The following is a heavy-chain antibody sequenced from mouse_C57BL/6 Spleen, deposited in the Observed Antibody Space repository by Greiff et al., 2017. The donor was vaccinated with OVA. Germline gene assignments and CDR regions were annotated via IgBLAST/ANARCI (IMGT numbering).Heavy chain of an antibody. CDR1: GYTFTSYW. Sequence: QVQLQQPGAELVMPGASVKLSCKASGYTFTSYWMHWVKQRPGPGLEWIGEIDPSDSYTNYNHKFQGKSTLTVDKSSSTAYMQLSSLTSEDCAVYYCARDALITTVVAPGVWGTGTTGTVSS. CDR3: ARDALITTVVAPGV. D-gene: IGHD1-1*01. CDR2: IDPSDSYT. V-gene: IGHV1-69*01. J-gene: IGHJ1*03.